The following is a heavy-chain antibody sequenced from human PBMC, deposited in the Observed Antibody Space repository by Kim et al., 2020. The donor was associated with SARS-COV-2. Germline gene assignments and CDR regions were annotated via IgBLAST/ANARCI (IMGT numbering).Heavy chain of an antibody. CDR3: AREREAALEGMDV. CDR2: IYYSGST. V-gene: IGHV4-31*03. D-gene: IGHD6-25*01. J-gene: IGHJ6*02. CDR1: GGSISSGGYY. Sequence: SETLSLTCTVSGGSISSGGYYWSWIRQHPGKGLEWIGYIYYSGSTYYNPSLKSRVTISVDTSKNQVSMKLSSVTAADTAVYYCAREREAALEGMDVWGQGTTATVSS.